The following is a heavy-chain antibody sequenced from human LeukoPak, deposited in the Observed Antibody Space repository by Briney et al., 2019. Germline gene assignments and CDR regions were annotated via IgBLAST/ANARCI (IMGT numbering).Heavy chain of an antibody. CDR2: INPNSGGT. J-gene: IGHJ6*02. D-gene: IGHD5-12*01. V-gene: IGHV1-2*02. CDR3: APRGYSGYGDRHAPAKYYYYGMDV. CDR1: GYTFTGYY. Sequence: ASVKVSCKASGYTFTGYYMHWVRQAPGQGLEWMGWINPNSGGTNYAQKFQGRVTMTRDTSISTAYMELSRLRSDDTAVYYCAPRGYSGYGDRHAPAKYYYYGMDVWGQGTTVTVSS.